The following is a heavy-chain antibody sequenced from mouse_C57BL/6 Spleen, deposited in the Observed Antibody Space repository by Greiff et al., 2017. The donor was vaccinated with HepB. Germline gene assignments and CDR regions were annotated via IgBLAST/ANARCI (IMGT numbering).Heavy chain of an antibody. CDR3: AMVYYDYLFAY. Sequence: QVQLKQPGAELVMPGASVKLSCKASGYTFTSYWMHWVKQRPGQGLEWIGEIDPSDSYTNYNQKFKGKSTLTVDKSSSTAYMQLSSLTSEDSAVYYCAMVYYDYLFAYWGQGTLVTVSA. CDR2: IDPSDSYT. D-gene: IGHD2-4*01. CDR1: GYTFTSYW. V-gene: IGHV1-69*01. J-gene: IGHJ3*01.